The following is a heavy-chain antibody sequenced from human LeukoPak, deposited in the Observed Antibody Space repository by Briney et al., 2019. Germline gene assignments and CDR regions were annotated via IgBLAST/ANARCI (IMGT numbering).Heavy chain of an antibody. CDR1: GYSFTSYW. D-gene: IGHD3-10*01. V-gene: IGHV5-51*01. Sequence: KVGESLQISCKGSGYSFTSYWIGWVRQVPGKGLEWMGIIYPGDSDTRYSPSFQGQVTISADKSISTAYLQWSSLKASDTAMYYCARRTPISVGGYYFDYWGQGTLVTVSS. CDR3: ARRTPISVGGYYFDY. CDR2: IYPGDSDT. J-gene: IGHJ4*02.